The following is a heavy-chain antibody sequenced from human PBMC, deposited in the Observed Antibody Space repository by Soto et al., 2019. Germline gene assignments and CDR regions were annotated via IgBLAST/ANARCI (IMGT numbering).Heavy chain of an antibody. CDR3: AREVFVYFWSSFGTHPYYFDY. Sequence: SVKGRFTISRDNPKNALYLQMKSLKDEDTAVYYCAREVFVYFWSSFGTHPYYFDYWGQGTHVTVSS. V-gene: IGHV3-48*02. D-gene: IGHD3-3*01. J-gene: IGHJ4*02.